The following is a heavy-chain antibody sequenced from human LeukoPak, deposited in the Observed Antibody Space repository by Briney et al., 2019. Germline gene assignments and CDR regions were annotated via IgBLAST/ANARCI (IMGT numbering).Heavy chain of an antibody. CDR1: GFTFSSYA. Sequence: PGRSLRLSCAASGFTFSSYAMHWVRQAPGKGLEWVAVISYDGSNKYYADSVKGRFTISRDNSKNTLYLQMNSLRAEDTAVYYCASLGPTITIFGVVRDAFDIWGQGTMVTVSS. J-gene: IGHJ3*02. D-gene: IGHD3-3*01. CDR3: ASLGPTITIFGVVRDAFDI. CDR2: ISYDGSNK. V-gene: IGHV3-30-3*01.